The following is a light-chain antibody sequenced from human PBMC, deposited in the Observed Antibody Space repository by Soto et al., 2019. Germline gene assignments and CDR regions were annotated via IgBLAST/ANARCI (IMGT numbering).Light chain of an antibody. CDR1: QTVSRSY. V-gene: IGKV3-20*01. Sequence: IVLTQSPGTLSLSPGERATLSCRASQTVSRSYLAWYQQKPGQAPRLLIYSTSRRATGIPDRFSGGGSGTDFTLAISRLEPEDFALYYCQQYDGSPITFGQGTRLEIK. CDR3: QQYDGSPIT. CDR2: STS. J-gene: IGKJ5*01.